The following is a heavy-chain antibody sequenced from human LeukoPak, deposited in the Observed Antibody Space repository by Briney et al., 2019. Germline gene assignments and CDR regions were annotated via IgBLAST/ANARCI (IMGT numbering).Heavy chain of an antibody. D-gene: IGHD4-17*01. CDR3: ARDKTTVTRARFDP. CDR1: GYTFTSYG. V-gene: IGHV1-18*01. J-gene: IGHJ5*02. CDR2: ISAYNGNT. Sequence: GASVKVSCKASGYTFTSYGISWVRQAPGQGLEWMGWISAYNGNTNYAQKLQGRVTMTTDTSTSTAYMELRSLRSDDTAVYYCARDKTTVTRARFDPWGQGTLVTVSS.